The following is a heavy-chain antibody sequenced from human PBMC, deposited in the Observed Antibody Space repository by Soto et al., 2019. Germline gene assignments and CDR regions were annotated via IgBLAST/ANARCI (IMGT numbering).Heavy chain of an antibody. D-gene: IGHD2-15*01. CDR1: GFTFDDYA. CDR2: ISWNSGSI. J-gene: IGHJ3*01. V-gene: IGHV3-9*01. CDR3: ASLSIVMLVTHRDDFALNL. Sequence: PGGSLRLSCAASGFTFDDYAMHWVRQAPGKGLEWVSGISWNSGSIGYADSVKGRFTISRDNAKNSLYLQLNSLRAEDTAVYYCASLSIVMLVTHRDDFALNLCAQGIMDTV.